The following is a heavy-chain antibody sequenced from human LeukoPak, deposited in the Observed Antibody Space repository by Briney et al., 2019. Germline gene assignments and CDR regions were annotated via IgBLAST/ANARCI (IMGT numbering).Heavy chain of an antibody. CDR3: ARDGLGYYGSSGYDEPNAFDI. D-gene: IGHD3-22*01. Sequence: WGSLRLSCAASGFTFSSYAMHWVRQAPGKGLEWVAVISYDGSNKYYADSVKGRFTISRDNSKNTLYLQMNSLRAEDTAVYYCARDGLGYYGSSGYDEPNAFDIWGQGTMVTVSS. CDR1: GFTFSSYA. J-gene: IGHJ3*02. V-gene: IGHV3-30*04. CDR2: ISYDGSNK.